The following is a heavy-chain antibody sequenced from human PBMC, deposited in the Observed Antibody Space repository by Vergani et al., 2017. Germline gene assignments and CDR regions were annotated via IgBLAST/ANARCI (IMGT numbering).Heavy chain of an antibody. J-gene: IGHJ5*02. CDR2: INPNSGGT. V-gene: IGHV1-2*04. D-gene: IGHD3-22*01. CDR3: ARLIEVDSANWFDP. Sequence: QVQLVQSGAEVKKPGASVKVSCKASGYTFTGYYMHWVRQAPGQGLEWMGWINPNSGGTNYSQKFQGWVTMTRDTSISTAYMELSRLRSDDTAVYYCARLIEVDSANWFDPWGQGTLVTVSS. CDR1: GYTFTGYY.